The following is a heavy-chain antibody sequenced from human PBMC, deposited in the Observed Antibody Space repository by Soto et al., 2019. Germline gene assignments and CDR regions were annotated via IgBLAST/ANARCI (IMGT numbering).Heavy chain of an antibody. Sequence: QVHLQESGPGLVAPSGTLSLTCTLSGGSVRAPDWWSWVRQSPDKGLEWIAEVHISGHSNYNPSLRSRVSVSIDSSKNQFYLNLNSVTAADTAIYDCARVPQGCSAHSCYFDPWGQGTQVTISS. J-gene: IGHJ5*01. CDR2: VHISGHS. V-gene: IGHV4-4*02. CDR3: ARVPQGCSAHSCYFDP. CDR1: GGSVRAPDW. D-gene: IGHD2-15*01.